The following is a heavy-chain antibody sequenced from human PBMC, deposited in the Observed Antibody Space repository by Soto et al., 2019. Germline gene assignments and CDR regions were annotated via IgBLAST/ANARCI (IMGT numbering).Heavy chain of an antibody. CDR3: ARDLRGIAVAGPYYFDY. D-gene: IGHD6-19*01. Sequence: VRQAPGQGLEWMGIINPSGGSTSYAQKFQGRVTMTRDTSTSTVYMELSNLRSEDTAVYYCARDLRGIAVAGPYYFDYWGQGTLVTVSS. J-gene: IGHJ4*02. CDR2: INPSGGST. V-gene: IGHV1-46*01.